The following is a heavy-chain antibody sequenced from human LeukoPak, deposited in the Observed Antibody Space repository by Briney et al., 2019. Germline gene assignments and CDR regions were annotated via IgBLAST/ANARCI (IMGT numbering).Heavy chain of an antibody. CDR2: IKQDGSEK. CDR3: AKGYRKGRWLPLDY. Sequence: GGSLRLSCAASGFTFSRYWMSWVSQAPGKGLEWVANIKQDGSEKYYVDSVKGRFTISRDNAKNSLYVQMNSLRTEDTALYYCAKGYRKGRWLPLDYWDQGTLVTVSS. CDR1: GFTFSRYW. J-gene: IGHJ4*02. V-gene: IGHV3-7*03. D-gene: IGHD5-24*01.